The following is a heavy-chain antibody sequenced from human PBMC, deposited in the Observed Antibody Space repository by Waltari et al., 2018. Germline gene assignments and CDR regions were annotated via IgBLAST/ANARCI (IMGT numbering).Heavy chain of an antibody. D-gene: IGHD4-17*01. J-gene: IGHJ4*02. V-gene: IGHV3-53*01. CDR1: GFPVSSNY. CDR3: AREHYGGGF. Sequence: EVQLVESGGGLIQPGGSLRLSCAASGFPVSSNYMTWVRQAPGKGLEWVSVIYSGGTTYYADSVKGRFTISRDNSKNTVYLQLNSLTVEDTAVYYCAREHYGGGFWGQGTLVTVSS. CDR2: IYSGGTT.